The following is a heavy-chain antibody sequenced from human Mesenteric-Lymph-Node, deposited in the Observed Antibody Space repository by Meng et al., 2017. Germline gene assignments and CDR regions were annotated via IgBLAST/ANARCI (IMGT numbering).Heavy chain of an antibody. Sequence: PLQATGPGLVKPSETLSLTCTVSGGSISSRSYYWGWIRQPPGKGLEWIGYIHHSGSAYYNPSLKSRVSISVDTSKNQFSLNLNSMTAADTAVYYCASFDHIPRRNYFDYWGQGTLVTVSS. V-gene: IGHV4-30-4*08. J-gene: IGHJ4*02. CDR3: ASFDHIPRRNYFDY. D-gene: IGHD2-21*01. CDR1: GGSISSRSYY. CDR2: IHHSGSA.